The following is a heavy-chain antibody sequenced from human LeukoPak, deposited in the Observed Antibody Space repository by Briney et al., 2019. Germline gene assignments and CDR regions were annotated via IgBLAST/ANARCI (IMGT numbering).Heavy chain of an antibody. CDR1: GFTFSSYG. D-gene: IGHD3-22*01. V-gene: IGHV3-30*18. J-gene: IGHJ4*02. CDR2: ISYDGSNK. CDR3: AKNYYDSSGPFDY. Sequence: GGSLRLSCAASGFTFSSYGMHWVRQAPGKGLEWVAVISYDGSNKYYADSVKGRFTISRDNSKNTLYLQMNSLRAEDTAVYYCAKNYYDSSGPFDYWGQGTLVTVSS.